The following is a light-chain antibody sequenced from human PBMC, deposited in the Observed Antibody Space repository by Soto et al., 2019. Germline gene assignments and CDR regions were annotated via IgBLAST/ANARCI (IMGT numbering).Light chain of an antibody. J-gene: IGLJ1*01. CDR1: SSDVGGYNY. CDR2: EVS. Sequence: VLTQPASVSGSPVQSITISCTGTSSDVGGYNYVSWYQQHPGKAPKLMIYEVSNRPSGVSNRFSGSKSGNTASLTISGLQAEDEADYYCSSYTSSSTYVFGTGTKVTVL. V-gene: IGLV2-14*01. CDR3: SSYTSSSTYV.